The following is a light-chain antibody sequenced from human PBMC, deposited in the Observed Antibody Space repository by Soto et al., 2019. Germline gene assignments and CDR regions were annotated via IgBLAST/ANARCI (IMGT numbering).Light chain of an antibody. CDR3: QHANSFPLT. J-gene: IGKJ4*01. CDR2: TGS. CDR1: QGISNW. Sequence: DIQMTQSPSSVSASVGDRVSITCRASQGISNWLAWYQQKPWRAPKLLIYTGSSLQSGVLSRFSCTGSGTDFTLTISSLQPEDVATYYCQHANSFPLTFGGGTKVEIK. V-gene: IGKV1-12*01.